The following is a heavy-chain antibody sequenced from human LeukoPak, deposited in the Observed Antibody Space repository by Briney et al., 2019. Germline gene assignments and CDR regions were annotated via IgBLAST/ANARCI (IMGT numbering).Heavy chain of an antibody. CDR2: ISWDGGST. V-gene: IGHV3-43D*03. CDR3: AEPLGSSSWYYMDV. J-gene: IGHJ6*03. D-gene: IGHD6-13*01. Sequence: GGSLRLSCAASGFTFDDYAMHWVRQAPGKGLEWVSLISWDGGSTYYADSVKGRFTISRDNSKNSLYLQMNSLRAEDTALYYCAEPLGSSSWYYMDVWGKGTTVTVSS. CDR1: GFTFDDYA.